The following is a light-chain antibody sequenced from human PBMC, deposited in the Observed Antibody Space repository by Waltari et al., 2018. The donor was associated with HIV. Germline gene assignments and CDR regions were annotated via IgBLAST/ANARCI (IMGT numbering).Light chain of an antibody. J-gene: IGLJ1*01. Sequence: SYDLTQPPSVSVSPGQTTSITCSGDNLGAKYLCWYQQKPGQSPIMIIYQDHKRPSGIPERFSGSNSGTTATLTITGTQAVDEADYYCQTWDSDNYVFGPGTKVTVL. CDR3: QTWDSDNYV. CDR2: QDH. V-gene: IGLV3-1*01. CDR1: NLGAKY.